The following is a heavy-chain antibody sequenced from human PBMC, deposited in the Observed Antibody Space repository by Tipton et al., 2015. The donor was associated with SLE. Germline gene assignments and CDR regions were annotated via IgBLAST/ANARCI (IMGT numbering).Heavy chain of an antibody. D-gene: IGHD3-3*01. V-gene: IGHV4-59*01. Sequence: TLSLTCTVSGDSISSYYWSWIRQPPGNGLEWIGYIYYTESANYNPSLKSRVTISVDMSENQFSLKLTSVTAADTAIYYCAGSGPHTQGGMDVWGQGTTVTVPS. CDR2: IYYTESA. CDR1: GDSISSYY. J-gene: IGHJ6*02. CDR3: AGSGPHTQGGMDV.